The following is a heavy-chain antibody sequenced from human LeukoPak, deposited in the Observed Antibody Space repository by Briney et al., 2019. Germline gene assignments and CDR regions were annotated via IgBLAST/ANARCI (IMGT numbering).Heavy chain of an antibody. D-gene: IGHD4-17*01. CDR1: GGSLSNYY. V-gene: IGHV4-34*01. CDR3: AREGYGDHYYYMDV. CDR2: INHSGST. J-gene: IGHJ6*03. Sequence: PSETLSLTCAVYGGSLSNYYWSWIRQPPGKGLEWIGEINHSGSTKYNPSLKSRVTISVDTSKDQFSLKLSSVTAADTAVYYCAREGYGDHYYYMDVWGKGTTVTVSS.